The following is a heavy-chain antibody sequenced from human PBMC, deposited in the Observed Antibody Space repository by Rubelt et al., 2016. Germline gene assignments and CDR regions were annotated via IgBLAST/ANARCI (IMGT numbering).Heavy chain of an antibody. D-gene: IGHD3-3*01. CDR3: ASRLRFLEWSTHWYFDL. CDR1: GGSFSGYY. J-gene: IGHJ2*01. CDR2: INHSGST. V-gene: IGHV4-34*01. Sequence: QVQLQQWGAGLLKPSETLSLTCAVYGGSFSGYYWSWIRQPPGKGLEWIGEINHSGSTNYNPSLKSRGTISVYTSKIQFSLKLGSVTAADTAVYYCASRLRFLEWSTHWYFDLWGRGTLVTGAS.